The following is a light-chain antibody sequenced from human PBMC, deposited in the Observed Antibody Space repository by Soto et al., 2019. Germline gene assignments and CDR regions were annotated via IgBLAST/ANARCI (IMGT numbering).Light chain of an antibody. V-gene: IGLV1-51*01. CDR1: GSNVGTYS. CDR3: GVWDRSLTTYV. J-gene: IGLJ1*01. CDR2: DST. Sequence: QSVLTQPPSVSAAPGQRVTISCSGSGSNVGTYSVSWYQHLPGTAPKLLIYDSTTRPSGIPDRFSGSKSVTSATLGITGLQTGDVAEYYCGVWDRSLTTYVFGPGTKVTVL.